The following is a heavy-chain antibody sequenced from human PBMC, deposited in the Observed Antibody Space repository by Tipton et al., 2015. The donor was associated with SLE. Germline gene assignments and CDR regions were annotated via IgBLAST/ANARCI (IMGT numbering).Heavy chain of an antibody. V-gene: IGHV4-34*01. J-gene: IGHJ4*02. CDR2: IYYSGSP. CDR3: ARDPNGGYGSFDY. Sequence: TLSLTCSIYGGSFGGYYWSWIRQPPGKGLEWIGNIYYSGSPYYNPSLKSRVTISVDTSKNQFSLKLSSVTAADTAVYYCARDPNGGYGSFDYWGLGALVTVSS. D-gene: IGHD7-27*01. CDR1: GGSFGGYY.